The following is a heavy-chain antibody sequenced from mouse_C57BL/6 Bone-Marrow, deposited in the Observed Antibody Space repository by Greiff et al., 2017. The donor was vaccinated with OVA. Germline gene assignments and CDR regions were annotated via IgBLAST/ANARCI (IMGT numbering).Heavy chain of an antibody. CDR1: GFTFSSYA. CDR2: ISSGGDYI. V-gene: IGHV5-9-1*02. J-gene: IGHJ4*01. Sequence: EVKLVESGEGLVKPGGSLKLSCAASGFTFSSYAMSWVRQTPEKRLEWVAYISSGGDYIYYADTVKGRFTISRDNARNTLYLQMSRLKSEDTAMYYCTREPYGNPYYAMDYWGQGTSVTVSS. CDR3: TREPYGNPYYAMDY. D-gene: IGHD2-1*01.